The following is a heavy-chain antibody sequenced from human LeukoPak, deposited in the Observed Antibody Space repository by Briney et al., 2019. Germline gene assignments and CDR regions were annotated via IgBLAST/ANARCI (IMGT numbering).Heavy chain of an antibody. J-gene: IGHJ5*02. V-gene: IGHV4-4*07. CDR3: ATGAYASGTSSQFDP. CDR1: GDSIRSYY. D-gene: IGHD3-10*01. Sequence: SETLSLTCTVSGDSIRSYYWSWIGQPAGKGLEWIGRIHTGGSVNYNPSLKSRVTMSVDTSKNQFSLKLSSVTAADAAVYYCATGAYASGTSSQFDPWGQGTLVSVSS. CDR2: IHTGGSV.